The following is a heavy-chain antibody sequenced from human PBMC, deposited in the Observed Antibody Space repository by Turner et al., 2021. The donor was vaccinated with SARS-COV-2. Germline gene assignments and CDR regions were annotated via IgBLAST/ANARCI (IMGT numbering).Heavy chain of an antibody. CDR2: MSGSGGIT. CDR3: AKGHSGYDLFFYD. CDR1: GFTFSSYA. D-gene: IGHD5-12*01. J-gene: IGHJ4*02. V-gene: IGHV3-23*01. Sequence: EVHLLVSGGDLVQPGRSLRLPWAASGFTFSSYAMSWVRQAPGKGLEWVSAMSGSGGITYYADSVKGRFTISIDNSKNTLYLQMNSRRAGGRAVYYCAKGHSGYDLFFYDLGQGTLVTVSS.